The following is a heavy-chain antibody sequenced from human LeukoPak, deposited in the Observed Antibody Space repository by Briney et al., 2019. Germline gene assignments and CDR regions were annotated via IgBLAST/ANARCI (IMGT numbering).Heavy chain of an antibody. CDR2: ISSSGSML. Sequence: GGSLRLSCAASGFTVSSNYMSWVRQAPGKGLEWVSYISSSGSMLHYADSVEGRFTISRDNAKNSLYLQMSSLRVEDTAVYYCTRRPYSSSWYYSDYWGQGTLVTVSS. J-gene: IGHJ4*02. CDR1: GFTVSSNY. D-gene: IGHD6-13*01. CDR3: TRRPYSSSWYYSDY. V-gene: IGHV3-11*04.